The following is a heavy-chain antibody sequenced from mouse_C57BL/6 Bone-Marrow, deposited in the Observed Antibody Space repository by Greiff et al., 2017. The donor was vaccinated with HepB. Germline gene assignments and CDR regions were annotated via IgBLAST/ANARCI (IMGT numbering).Heavy chain of an antibody. J-gene: IGHJ4*01. CDR3: ARDGSSYAMDY. CDR1: GFTFSDFY. Sequence: EVKLMESGGGLVQSGRSLRLSCATSGFTFSDFYMEWVRQAPGKGLEWIAASRNKANDYTTEYSASVKGRFIVSRDTSQSILYLQMNALRADDPAIDYCARDGSSYAMDYWGQGTSVTVSS. D-gene: IGHD1-1*01. CDR2: SRNKANDYTT. V-gene: IGHV7-1*01.